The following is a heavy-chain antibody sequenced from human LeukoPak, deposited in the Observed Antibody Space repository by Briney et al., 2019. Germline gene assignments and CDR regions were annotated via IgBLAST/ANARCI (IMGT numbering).Heavy chain of an antibody. CDR1: GYRFAAYY. CDR2: ISPNNGVT. J-gene: IGHJ3*02. D-gene: IGHD3-22*01. Sequence: ASVKVSCKASGYRFAAYYIHWVRQAPGQGPEWMGWISPNNGVTKYAQRFQGRVTMTWDTSISTAHMELRRLTSDDTAVYYCARDRADNWDRSGYYPDAFDMWGQGTMVTVS. V-gene: IGHV1-2*02. CDR3: ARDRADNWDRSGYYPDAFDM.